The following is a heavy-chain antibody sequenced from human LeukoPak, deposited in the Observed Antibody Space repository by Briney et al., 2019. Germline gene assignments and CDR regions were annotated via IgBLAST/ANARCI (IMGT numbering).Heavy chain of an antibody. CDR3: AREGLRNVHNPLGY. D-gene: IGHD5-24*01. Sequence: SATLSLTCAVYGGTLSGYYWSWIRQPPGKGLEWIGEIKEREKTNYNPSLKSRVTISIDTSKNQFSLKLSSATAADTAVYYCAREGLRNVHNPLGYWGQGTLVTVSP. CDR1: GGTLSGYY. CDR2: IKEREKT. V-gene: IGHV4-34*01. J-gene: IGHJ4*02.